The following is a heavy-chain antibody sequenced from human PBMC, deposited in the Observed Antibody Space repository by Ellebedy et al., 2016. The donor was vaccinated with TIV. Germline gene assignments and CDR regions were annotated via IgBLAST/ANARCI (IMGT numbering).Heavy chain of an antibody. CDR2: ISYSGST. V-gene: IGHV4-59*08. Sequence: MPSETLSLTCTVSGGSISPYYWSWIRQPPGKGLEWIGYISYSGSTNYNPSLQSRVTIAVDASKNQFSLKLSSVTAADTAVYYCARHLSPVPPYSSWYEGGWFDPWGQGTLVTVS. D-gene: IGHD6-13*01. J-gene: IGHJ5*02. CDR3: ARHLSPVPPYSSWYEGGWFDP. CDR1: GGSISPYY.